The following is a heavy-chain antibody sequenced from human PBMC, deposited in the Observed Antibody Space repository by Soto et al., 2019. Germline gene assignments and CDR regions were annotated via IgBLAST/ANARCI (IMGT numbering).Heavy chain of an antibody. D-gene: IGHD3-10*01. CDR2: TSYDGSNK. J-gene: IGHJ6*02. CDR1: GFIFSNYG. V-gene: IGHV3-30*18. CDR3: AKDIALVRGVISDLDV. Sequence: QVQLVESGGGGVQPGRSLRLSCAASGFIFSNYGIHWVRQSPGKGLEWVALTSYDGSNKYYADSVKGRFTISRDNSKNMVYLQMNSLRDEDTAVYYCAKDIALVRGVISDLDVWGQGTTVTVSS.